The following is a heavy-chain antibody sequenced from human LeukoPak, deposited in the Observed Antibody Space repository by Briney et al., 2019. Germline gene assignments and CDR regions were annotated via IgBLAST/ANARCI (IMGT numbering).Heavy chain of an antibody. CDR1: GYTFTNYY. CDR2: INPSGGST. CDR3: ATYSTAATGYDN. V-gene: IGHV1-46*01. Sequence: GASVKVSCKASGYTFTNYYIHWVRQAPGQGLEWMGIINPSGGSTSYAQRFQGRVIMTRDMSTSTIYMELSSLRSEDTAVYYCATYSTAATGYDNWGQGTLVTVSS. J-gene: IGHJ4*02. D-gene: IGHD6-13*01.